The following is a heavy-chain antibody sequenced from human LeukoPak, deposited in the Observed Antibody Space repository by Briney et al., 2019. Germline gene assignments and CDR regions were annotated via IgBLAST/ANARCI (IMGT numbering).Heavy chain of an antibody. J-gene: IGHJ4*02. CDR1: GFTFSSYA. V-gene: IGHV3-30*01. CDR3: ARDIVGAYFDY. CDR2: ISYDGSNK. D-gene: IGHD1-26*01. Sequence: PGGSLRLSCAASGFTFSSYAMHWVRQAPGKGLEWVAVISYDGSNKYYADSVKGRFTISGDNSKNTLYLQMNSLRAEDTAVYYCARDIVGAYFDYWGQGTLVTVSS.